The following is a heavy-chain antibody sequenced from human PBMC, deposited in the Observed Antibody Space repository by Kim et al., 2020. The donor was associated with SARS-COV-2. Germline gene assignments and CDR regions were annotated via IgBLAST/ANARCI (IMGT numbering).Heavy chain of an antibody. J-gene: IGHJ3*02. D-gene: IGHD5-12*01. CDR3: ARLEYSGYDYGAFDI. CDR1: GGSISSSSYY. Sequence: SETLSLTCTVSGGSISSSSYYWGWIRQPPGKGLEWIGSIYYSGSTYYNPSLKSRVTISVDTSKNQFSLKLSSVTAADTAVYYCARLEYSGYDYGAFDIWGQGTMVTVSS. CDR2: IYYSGST. V-gene: IGHV4-39*01.